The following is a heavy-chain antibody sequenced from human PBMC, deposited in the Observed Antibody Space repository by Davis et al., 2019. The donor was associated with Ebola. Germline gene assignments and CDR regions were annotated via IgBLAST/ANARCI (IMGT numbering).Heavy chain of an antibody. CDR1: GGSISSYY. V-gene: IGHV4-59*01. D-gene: IGHD5-12*01. CDR2: AYYSGST. CDR3: AREGEYSGYELSWFDP. J-gene: IGHJ5*02. Sequence: SETLSLTCTVSGGSISSYYWSWIRQPPGKGLEWIGFAYYSGSTSYNPSLKSRVTISVDTSKSQFSLKLSSVTAADTAVYYCAREGEYSGYELSWFDPWGQGTLVTVSS.